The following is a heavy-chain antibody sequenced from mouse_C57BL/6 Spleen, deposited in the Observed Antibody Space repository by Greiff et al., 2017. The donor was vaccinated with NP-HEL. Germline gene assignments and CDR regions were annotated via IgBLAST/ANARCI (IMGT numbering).Heavy chain of an antibody. CDR2: IYPGSGNT. Sequence: QVQLQQSGPELVKPGASVKISCKASGYSFTSYYIHWVKQRPGQGLEWIGWIYPGSGNTKYNEKFKGKATLTADTSSSIAYMQLSSLTSEDSAVYYCAREGYDYDVYAMDYWGQGTSVTVSS. J-gene: IGHJ4*01. CDR1: GYSFTSYY. CDR3: AREGYDYDVYAMDY. D-gene: IGHD2-4*01. V-gene: IGHV1-66*01.